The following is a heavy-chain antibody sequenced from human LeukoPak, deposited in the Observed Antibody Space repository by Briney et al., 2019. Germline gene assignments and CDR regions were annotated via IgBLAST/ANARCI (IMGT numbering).Heavy chain of an antibody. CDR3: AKSRSDVVDY. CDR1: GFTFSSYW. CDR2: IKQDGSEK. J-gene: IGHJ4*02. Sequence: GGSLRLSCAASGFTFSSYWMSWVRQAPGKGLEWVANIKQDGSEKYYVDSVKGRFTISRDNSKNTLYLQMNSLRAEDTAVYYCAKSRSDVVDYWGQGTLVTVSS. D-gene: IGHD3-3*01. V-gene: IGHV3-7*01.